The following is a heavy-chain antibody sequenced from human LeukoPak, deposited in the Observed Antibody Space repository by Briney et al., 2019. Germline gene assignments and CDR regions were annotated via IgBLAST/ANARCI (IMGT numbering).Heavy chain of an antibody. CDR2: ITATTRST. Sequence: GGSLRLSCAGSGFTFSIYAMHWVRQAPGKGLEWVSTITATTRSTSYADSVKGRFTISRDNSKRTLYLQMNSLRVEDTAMYYCARGYDILSFDYWGQGTLVTVSS. J-gene: IGHJ4*02. CDR1: GFTFSIYA. V-gene: IGHV3-23*01. CDR3: ARGYDILSFDY. D-gene: IGHD3-9*01.